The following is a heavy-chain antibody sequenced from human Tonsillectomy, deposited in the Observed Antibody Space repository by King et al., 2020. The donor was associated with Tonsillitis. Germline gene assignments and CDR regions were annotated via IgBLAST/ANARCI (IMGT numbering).Heavy chain of an antibody. J-gene: IGHJ4*02. V-gene: IGHV1-18*04. CDR1: GYTLLSYG. D-gene: IGHD6-13*01. Sequence: QLVQSGGEVKKPGASVKVSCKTSGYTLLSYGISWVRQAPGQGLEWMGWISAYNGRTKYAQKFQGRVTMTTDTSTNTAYMELRSLRSDDTAVYFCARDQGQQLVEGDFDFWGQGTLVTVSS. CDR2: ISAYNGRT. CDR3: ARDQGQQLVEGDFDF.